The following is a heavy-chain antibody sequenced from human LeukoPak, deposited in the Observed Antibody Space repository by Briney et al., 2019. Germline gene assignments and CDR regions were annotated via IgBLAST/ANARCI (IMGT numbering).Heavy chain of an antibody. CDR2: INHSGST. CDR3: ARVKKGGYSYGTPFDY. J-gene: IGHJ4*02. CDR1: GGSFSGYY. D-gene: IGHD5-18*01. Sequence: SETLSLTCAVYGGSFSGYYWSWIRQPPGKGLEWIGEINHSGSTNYNPSLKSRVTISVDTSKNQFSLKLSSVTAADTAVYYCARVKKGGYSYGTPFDYWGQGTLVTVPS. V-gene: IGHV4-34*01.